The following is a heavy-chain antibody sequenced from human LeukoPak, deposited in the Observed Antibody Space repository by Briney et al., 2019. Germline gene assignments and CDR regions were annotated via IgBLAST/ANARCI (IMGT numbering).Heavy chain of an antibody. J-gene: IGHJ4*02. V-gene: IGHV4-34*01. D-gene: IGHD4-17*01. CDR3: ARLLDYGDYEDYFDY. Sequence: SETLSLTCAVYGGSFSGYYWSWIRQPPGKGLEWIGEIHHSGSTNYNPSLKSRVTISVDTSKNQFSLKLSSVTAADTAVYYCARLLDYGDYEDYFDYRGQGTLVTVSS. CDR2: IHHSGST. CDR1: GGSFSGYY.